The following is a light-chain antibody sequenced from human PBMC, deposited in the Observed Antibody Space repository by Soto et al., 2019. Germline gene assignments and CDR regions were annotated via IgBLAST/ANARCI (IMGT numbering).Light chain of an antibody. CDR3: QSSDSSLSGSSV. J-gene: IGLJ1*01. V-gene: IGLV1-40*01. CDR1: SSNIGAGYD. CDR2: GNT. Sequence: QSVLTQSPSVSGAQGQRVTISCTGSSSNIGAGYDVHWYQQLPGTAPKLLIYGNTNRPSGVPDRFSGSRSGTSASLAITGLQAEDDGDYYCQSSDSSLSGSSVFGTGTKLTVL.